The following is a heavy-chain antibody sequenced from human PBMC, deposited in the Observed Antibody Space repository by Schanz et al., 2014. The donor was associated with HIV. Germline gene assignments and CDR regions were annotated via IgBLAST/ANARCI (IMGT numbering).Heavy chain of an antibody. D-gene: IGHD1-26*01. CDR3: ARGGGSGSYFAGYHFDY. V-gene: IGHV3-23*01. Sequence: EVQQVLESGGGLVQPGGSLRLSCAASGISLTNNAMTSVRQAPGKGLEWVSDIRAAGDTYYGDSVKGRFTISRDNSKNTLYLQMNSLRVDDTAVYYCARGGGSGSYFAGYHFDYWGQGTLVTVSS. J-gene: IGHJ4*02. CDR2: IRAAGDT. CDR1: GISLTNNA.